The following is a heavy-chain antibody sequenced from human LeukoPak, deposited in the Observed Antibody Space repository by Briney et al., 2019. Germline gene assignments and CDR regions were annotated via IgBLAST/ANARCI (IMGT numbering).Heavy chain of an antibody. CDR2: ISWNSDNI. D-gene: IGHD4-17*01. V-gene: IGHV3-9*01. J-gene: IGHJ4*02. Sequence: GRSLRLSCAASGFTFDDYGMSWARQAPGKGLEWVSGISWNSDNIGYADSVKGRFTISRDNAKKSLYLQMNSLRVEDTALYYCAKGFTTTVTTNFDYWGQGTLVTVSS. CDR3: AKGFTTTVTTNFDY. CDR1: GFTFDDYG.